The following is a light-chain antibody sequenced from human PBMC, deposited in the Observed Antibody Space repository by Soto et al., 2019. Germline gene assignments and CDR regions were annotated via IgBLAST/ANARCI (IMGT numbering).Light chain of an antibody. J-gene: IGKJ1*01. CDR1: QTISSW. CDR3: QEFGSSPPRRT. Sequence: DIQMTQSPSTLSGSVGDRVTMTCRASQTISSWLAWYQQKPGKAPKRLIYAASSLQSGVPSRFSGRGSGTDFTLTISRLEPEDFAVYFCQEFGSSPPRRTFGQGTKVDIK. V-gene: IGKV1-5*01. CDR2: AAS.